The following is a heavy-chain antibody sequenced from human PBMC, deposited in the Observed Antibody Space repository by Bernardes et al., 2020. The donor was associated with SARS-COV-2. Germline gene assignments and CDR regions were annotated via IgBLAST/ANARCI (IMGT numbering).Heavy chain of an antibody. CDR3: ARERIVVVPAAIPAYYGMDV. CDR1: GGSISSGGYY. CDR2: IYYSGST. Sequence: SETLSLTCTVSGGSISSGGYYWSWIRQHPGKGLEWIGYIYYSGSTYYNPSLKSRVTISVDTSKNQFSLKLSSVTAADTAVYYCARERIVVVPAAIPAYYGMDVWGQGTTVTVSS. J-gene: IGHJ6*02. D-gene: IGHD2-2*02. V-gene: IGHV4-31*03.